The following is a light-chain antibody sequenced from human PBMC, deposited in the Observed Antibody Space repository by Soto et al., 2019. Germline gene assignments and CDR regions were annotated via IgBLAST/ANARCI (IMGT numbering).Light chain of an antibody. CDR2: EVS. CDR1: SSDVGGYNY. J-gene: IGLJ1*01. CDR3: NSYTSSSTLYV. V-gene: IGLV2-14*01. Sequence: QSVLTQPAAVSGSPGQSITISCTGTSSDVGGYNYVSWYRQHPGKAPKLMIYEVSNRPLGFSNRFSGSKSGNTASLTISGLQAEDEADYYCNSYTSSSTLYVFGTGTKVTVL.